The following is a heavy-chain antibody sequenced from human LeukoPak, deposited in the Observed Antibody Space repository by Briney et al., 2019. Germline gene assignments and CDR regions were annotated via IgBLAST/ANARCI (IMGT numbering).Heavy chain of an antibody. Sequence: ASVKVSCKASGYTFTSYYMHWVRQAPGQGLEWMGIINPSGGSTSYAQRFQGRVTMTRDTSTSTVYMELSSLRAEDTAVYYCAKDQIAEQLGGSYYFDYWGQGTLVTVSS. CDR2: INPSGGST. CDR1: GYTFTSYY. J-gene: IGHJ4*02. D-gene: IGHD6-6*01. V-gene: IGHV1-46*01. CDR3: AKDQIAEQLGGSYYFDY.